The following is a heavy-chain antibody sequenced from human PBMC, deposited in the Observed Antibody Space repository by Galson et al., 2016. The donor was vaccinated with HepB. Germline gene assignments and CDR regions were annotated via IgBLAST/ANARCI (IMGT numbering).Heavy chain of an antibody. D-gene: IGHD3-3*01. CDR3: ANVFWSDSSEGPLRH. V-gene: IGHV3-23*01. Sequence: SLRLSCAASGIRFSNYAMSWVRQAPGKGLEGVSVISGTGGSTYYADSVKGRSTISRDNSKDTLYLQMNSLRPDDTAVYFCANVFWSDSSEGPLRHWGQGTLVSVSS. CDR2: ISGTGGST. CDR1: GIRFSNYA. J-gene: IGHJ1*01.